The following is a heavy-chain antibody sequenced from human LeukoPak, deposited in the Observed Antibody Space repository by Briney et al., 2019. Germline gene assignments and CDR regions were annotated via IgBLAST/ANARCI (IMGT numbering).Heavy chain of an antibody. Sequence: GGSLRLSCAASGFTFSSYAMHWVRQAPGKGLEWVAVISYDGSNKYYADSVKGRFTIFRDNSKNTLYLQMNSLRAEDTAVYYCGRDGVYGMDVWGKGTTVTVSS. CDR3: GRDGVYGMDV. V-gene: IGHV3-30*04. CDR1: GFTFSSYA. D-gene: IGHD3-16*01. J-gene: IGHJ6*01. CDR2: ISYDGSNK.